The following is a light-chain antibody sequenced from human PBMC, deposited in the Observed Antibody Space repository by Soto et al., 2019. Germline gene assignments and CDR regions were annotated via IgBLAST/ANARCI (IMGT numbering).Light chain of an antibody. CDR2: GAS. Sequence: EIVMTQSPATLSVSPGGRATLSCRASQSISDTLAWYQQKPGQAPRLLIHGASTRAPGFPARFSGSGSGTDFTLTISSLEPEDFAVYYCQQRSNWPPWTFGQGTKVDI. J-gene: IGKJ1*01. V-gene: IGKV3-15*01. CDR3: QQRSNWPPWT. CDR1: QSISDT.